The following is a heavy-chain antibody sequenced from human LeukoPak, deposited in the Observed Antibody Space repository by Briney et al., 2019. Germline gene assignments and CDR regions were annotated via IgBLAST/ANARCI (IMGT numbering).Heavy chain of an antibody. D-gene: IGHD5-18*01. CDR1: GGSISSYY. V-gene: IGHV4-59*01. J-gene: IGHJ4*02. CDR2: IHYIGST. CDR3: ARGGLRGYSYGQRFDY. Sequence: SETLSLTCTVSGGSISSYYWSWIRQPPGKGLEWIGNIHYIGSTNYNPSLKSRVTISVDTSQNQFSLKLSSVTAADTAVYYCARGGLRGYSYGQRFDYWGQGILVTVSS.